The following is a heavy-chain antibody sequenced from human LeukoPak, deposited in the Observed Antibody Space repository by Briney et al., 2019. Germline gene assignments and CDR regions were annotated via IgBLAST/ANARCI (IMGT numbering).Heavy chain of an antibody. CDR1: GFTFSSYA. J-gene: IGHJ5*02. V-gene: IGHV3-23*01. D-gene: IGHD3-22*01. CDR3: AKEPHYDSSGYPSDWFDP. Sequence: GGSLRLSCAASGFTFSSYAMSWVRQAPGKGLEWVSAISGSGGSTYYADSVKGRFTISRDNPKNTLYLQMNSLRAEDTAVYYCAKEPHYDSSGYPSDWFDPWGQGTLVTVSS. CDR2: ISGSGGST.